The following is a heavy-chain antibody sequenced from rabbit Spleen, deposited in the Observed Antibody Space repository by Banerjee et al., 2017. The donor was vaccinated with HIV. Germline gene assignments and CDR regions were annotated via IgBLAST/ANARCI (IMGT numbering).Heavy chain of an antibody. CDR2: IEPIFGNT. V-gene: IGHV1S47*01. J-gene: IGHJ4*01. CDR1: GFDFSSYG. CDR3: VRDQAGDVDYGPYYLNL. Sequence: QEQLVESGGGLVQSGGSLKLSCKASGFDFSSYGVSWVRQAPGKGLEWIGYIEPIFGNTYYANWVNGRFTISSHNAQNTLYLQLSSLTAADTATYFCVRDQAGDVDYGPYYLNLWGPGTLVTVS. D-gene: IGHD2-1*01.